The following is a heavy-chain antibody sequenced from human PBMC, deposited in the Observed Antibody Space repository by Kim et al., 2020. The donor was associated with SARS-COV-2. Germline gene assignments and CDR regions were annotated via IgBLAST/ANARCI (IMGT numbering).Heavy chain of an antibody. V-gene: IGHV3-15*01. CDR2: IKSKSDGGTI. Sequence: GGSLRLSCAASGFTFSNAWMSWVRQAPGKGLEWVGRIKSKSDGGTIDYAAPVKGRFTVSRDDSRDMVYLQMNSLIIDDTAVYYCTTDLQGGVWGQGTMVTVSS. J-gene: IGHJ3*01. D-gene: IGHD3-16*01. CDR1: GFTFSNAW. CDR3: TTDLQGGV.